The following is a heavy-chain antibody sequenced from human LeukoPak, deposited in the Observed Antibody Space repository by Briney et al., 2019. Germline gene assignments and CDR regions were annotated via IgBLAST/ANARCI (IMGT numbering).Heavy chain of an antibody. J-gene: IGHJ3*02. Sequence: PGGSLRLSCAASGFTFSSYWMHWVRQAPGKGLVWVSRINSDGSSTSYADSVKGRFTISRDNAKNTLYLQMNSLRAEDTAVYYCERGLRKQGAFDIWGQGTMVTVSS. CDR2: INSDGSST. CDR1: GFTFSSYW. CDR3: ERGLRKQGAFDI. V-gene: IGHV3-74*01.